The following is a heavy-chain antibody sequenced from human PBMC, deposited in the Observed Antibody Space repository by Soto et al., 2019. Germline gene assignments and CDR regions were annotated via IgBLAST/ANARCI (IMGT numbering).Heavy chain of an antibody. Sequence: GASVKVSCKASGYTFTSYGISWVRQAPGQGLEWMGWISAYNGNTNYAQKLQGRVTMTTDTSTSTAYMELRSLRSDDTAVYYCARYYDSSGYYPGNYYGMDVWGQGTTVTVSS. CDR3: ARYYDSSGYYPGNYYGMDV. J-gene: IGHJ6*02. D-gene: IGHD3-22*01. CDR1: GYTFTSYG. V-gene: IGHV1-18*01. CDR2: ISAYNGNT.